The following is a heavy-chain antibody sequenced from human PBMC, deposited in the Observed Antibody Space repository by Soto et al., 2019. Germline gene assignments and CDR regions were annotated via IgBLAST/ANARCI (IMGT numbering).Heavy chain of an antibody. CDR1: GFTFSSYW. CDR2: INSDGSST. CDR3: ARRVRVSATSWWFDP. D-gene: IGHD2-15*01. V-gene: IGHV3-74*01. Sequence: GGSLRLSCVASGFTFSSYWMHWVRQAPGKGLVWVSRINSDGSSTSYADSVKGRFTISRDNAKNTLYLQMNSLRAEDTAVYYCARRVRVSATSWWFDPWGQGTLVTVSS. J-gene: IGHJ5*02.